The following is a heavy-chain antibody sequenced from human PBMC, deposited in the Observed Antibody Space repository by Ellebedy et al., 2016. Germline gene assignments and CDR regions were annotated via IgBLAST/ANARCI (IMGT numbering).Heavy chain of an antibody. CDR1: GGTFSTFT. Sequence: SVKVSXXASGGTFSTFTINWVRQAPGQGLEWVGRIIPVLGGANYAHKFQGRVTLSANTSTNTAYMELTSLRSDDTAVYYCQINPDLDYTDHWGQGTLVTVSS. CDR3: QINPDLDYTDH. V-gene: IGHV1-69*02. D-gene: IGHD4-11*01. CDR2: IIPVLGGA. J-gene: IGHJ4*02.